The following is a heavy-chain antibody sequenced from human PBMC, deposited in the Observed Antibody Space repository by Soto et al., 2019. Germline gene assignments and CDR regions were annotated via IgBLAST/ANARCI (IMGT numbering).Heavy chain of an antibody. CDR1: GGSISSSSYY. J-gene: IGHJ5*02. V-gene: IGHV4-39*01. CDR2: IYYSGNT. Sequence: SETLSLTCTVSGGSISSSSYYWGWIRQPPGKGLEWIGSIYYSGNTYYNPSLKSRVTISVDTSKNQFSLKLSSVTAADTAVYYCARRVYCSGGSCYSYNWFDPWGQGTLVTVSS. CDR3: ARRVYCSGGSCYSYNWFDP. D-gene: IGHD2-15*01.